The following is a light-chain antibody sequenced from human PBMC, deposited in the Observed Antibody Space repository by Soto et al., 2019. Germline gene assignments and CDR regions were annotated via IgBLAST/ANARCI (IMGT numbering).Light chain of an antibody. J-gene: IGKJ2*01. V-gene: IGKV3-20*01. CDR3: QQYGPSPMYT. CDR2: GAS. Sequence: EIVLTQSPGTLSLSPGERATLSCRASQTVSSSYLAWYQQKPGQAPRLLIYGASTRATGIPGRFIGSASGTDFTLTISRLEPDDFAVYYCQQYGPSPMYTFGQGTNLEIK. CDR1: QTVSSSY.